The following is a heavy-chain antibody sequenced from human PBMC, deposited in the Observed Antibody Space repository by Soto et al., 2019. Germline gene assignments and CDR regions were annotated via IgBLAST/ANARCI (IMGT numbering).Heavy chain of an antibody. D-gene: IGHD2-2*01. CDR1: GFTFSSYA. J-gene: IGHJ5*02. V-gene: IGHV3-30-3*01. Sequence: QVQLVESGGGVVQPGRSLRLSCAASGFTFSSYAMHWVRQAPGKGLEWVAVISYDGSNKYYADSVKGRFTISRDNSKNTLYLHMNSLRAEETAVYYCARDGYCRSTSCRNNWFDPWGQGNLVLFSS. CDR3: ARDGYCRSTSCRNNWFDP. CDR2: ISYDGSNK.